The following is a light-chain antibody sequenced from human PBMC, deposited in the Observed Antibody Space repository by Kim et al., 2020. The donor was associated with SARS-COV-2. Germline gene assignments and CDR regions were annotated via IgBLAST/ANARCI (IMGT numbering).Light chain of an antibody. V-gene: IGKV2-24*01. CDR1: QSIVHTDGNMY. J-gene: IGKJ2*03. CDR3: MQATHIRS. CDR2: KTA. Sequence: GQPASISCRSSQSIVHTDGNMYLNWLQQRPGQPPRLLIYKTANRFSGVPDRFSGSGTGTDFTLKISRVEAEDVGVYYCMQATHIRSFGQGTKLEI.